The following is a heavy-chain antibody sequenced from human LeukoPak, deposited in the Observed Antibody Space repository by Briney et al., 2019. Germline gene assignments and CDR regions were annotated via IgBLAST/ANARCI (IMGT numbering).Heavy chain of an antibody. D-gene: IGHD3-22*01. CDR1: GFTFSSYA. CDR2: ISGSGGST. V-gene: IGHV3-23*01. J-gene: IGHJ4*02. Sequence: PGGSLRLSCAASGFTFSSYAMSWVRQAPVKGLEWVSAISGSGGSTYYADSVKGRFTISRDNSKNTLYLQMNSLRAEDTAVYYCANYRDSSGYNEYYFDYWGQGTLVTVSS. CDR3: ANYRDSSGYNEYYFDY.